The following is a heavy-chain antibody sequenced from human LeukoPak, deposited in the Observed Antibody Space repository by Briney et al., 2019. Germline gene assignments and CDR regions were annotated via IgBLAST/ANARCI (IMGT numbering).Heavy chain of an antibody. Sequence: SETLSLTCTVSGGSISSSSYYWGWIRQPPGKGLEWIGSIYYSGSTYYNPSLKSRVTISVDTSKNHFSLRLNSVTAADTAVYYCARGQIIRNWYFGRSGNHPPRPGAFDIWGQGTMVTVSS. CDR3: ARGQIIRNWYFGRSGNHPPRPGAFDI. CDR1: GGSISSSSYY. V-gene: IGHV4-39*07. CDR2: IYYSGST. J-gene: IGHJ3*02. D-gene: IGHD1-7*01.